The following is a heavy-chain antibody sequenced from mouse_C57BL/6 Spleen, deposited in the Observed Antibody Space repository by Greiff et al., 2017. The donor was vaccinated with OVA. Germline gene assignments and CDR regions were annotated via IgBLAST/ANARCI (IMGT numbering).Heavy chain of an antibody. CDR2: IHPNSGST. CDR3: ARRGNGNYWYFDV. J-gene: IGHJ1*03. D-gene: IGHD2-1*01. V-gene: IGHV1-64*01. CDR1: GYTFTSYW. Sequence: QVQLKQPGAELVKPGASVKLSCKASGYTFTSYWMHWVKQRPGQGLEWIGMIHPNSGSTNYNEKFKSKATLTVDKSSSTAYMQLSSLTSEDSAVYYCARRGNGNYWYFDVWGTGTTVTVSS.